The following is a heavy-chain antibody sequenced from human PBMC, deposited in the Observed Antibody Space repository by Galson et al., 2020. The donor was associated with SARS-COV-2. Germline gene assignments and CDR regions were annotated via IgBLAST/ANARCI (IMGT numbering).Heavy chain of an antibody. D-gene: IGHD3-3*01. CDR3: ARTEDIWKGYSLDY. V-gene: IGHV1-18*01. J-gene: IGHJ4*02. Sequence: NVQGRVTMTTDTATSTAYMELRSLRSDDTAVYYCARTEDIWKGYSLDYWGQGTLVTVSS.